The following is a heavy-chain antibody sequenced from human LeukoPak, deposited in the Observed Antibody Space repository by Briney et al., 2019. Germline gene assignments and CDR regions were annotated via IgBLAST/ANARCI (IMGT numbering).Heavy chain of an antibody. D-gene: IGHD4-17*01. CDR2: INPNSGDT. CDR3: ARTPDYGVTT. V-gene: IGHV1-2*02. CDR1: GYTFTDYY. J-gene: IGHJ5*02. Sequence: ASVKVSCKASGYTFTDYYMHWVRQAPGQGLEWMGRINPNSGDTIYVQNFQGRVAMTRDTSISTAYMELSRLRFDDAAMYYCARTPDYGVTTWGQGTLVTVSS.